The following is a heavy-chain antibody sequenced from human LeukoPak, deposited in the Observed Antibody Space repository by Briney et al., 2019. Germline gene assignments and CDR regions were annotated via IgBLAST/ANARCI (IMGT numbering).Heavy chain of an antibody. CDR2: ISAYNGNT. V-gene: IGHV1-18*04. Sequence: ASVKVSCKASGYTFAGYYMHWVRQAPGQGLEWMGWISAYNGNTHYAQKLQGRVTMTTDTSTSTVYMELRSLRSDDTAVYYCARDPGRRYSGSYYDYWGQGTLVTVSS. CDR3: ARDPGRRYSGSYYDY. D-gene: IGHD1-26*01. J-gene: IGHJ4*02. CDR1: GYTFAGYY.